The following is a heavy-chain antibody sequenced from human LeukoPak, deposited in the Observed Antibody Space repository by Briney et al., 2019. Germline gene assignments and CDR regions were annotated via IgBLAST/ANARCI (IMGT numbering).Heavy chain of an antibody. D-gene: IGHD3-22*01. J-gene: IGHJ4*02. V-gene: IGHV1-24*01. CDR1: GYTLTELS. CDR3: ATDLGSKYYYDSSGSGDY. CDR2: FDPEDGET. Sequence: ASVKVSCKVSGYTLTELSMHWVRQAPGKGLEWMGSFDPEDGETIYAQKFQGRVTMTEDTSTDTAYVELSSLRSEDTAVYYCATDLGSKYYYDSSGSGDYWGQGTLVTVSS.